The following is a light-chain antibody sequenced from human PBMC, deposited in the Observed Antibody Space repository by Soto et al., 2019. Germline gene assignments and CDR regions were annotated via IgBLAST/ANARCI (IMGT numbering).Light chain of an antibody. J-gene: IGLJ1*01. CDR2: GNS. CDR1: RSNIGAGYD. CDR3: AAWDDSLNAYV. V-gene: IGLV1-40*01. Sequence: LLTQPPSVSGAPGQRVTIFCTGSRSNIGAGYDVHWYQQLPGTAPKLLIYGNSNRPSGVPDRFSGSKSGTSASLAITGLQAEDEADYYCAAWDDSLNAYVFGIGTKVTVL.